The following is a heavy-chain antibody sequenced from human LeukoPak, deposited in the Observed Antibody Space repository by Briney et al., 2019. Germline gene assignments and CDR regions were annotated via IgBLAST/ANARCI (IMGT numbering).Heavy chain of an antibody. V-gene: IGHV3-30*04. CDR3: VKPSGEDREALAGLWADS. CDR2: ISYDGSNK. D-gene: IGHD3-10*01. Sequence: GGSLRLSCAASGFTFSSYAMHWVRQAPGKGLEWVAVISYDGSNKYYADSVKGRFTISRDNSKNTVYLQVNSLTAEDTARYYCVKPSGEDREALAGLWADSWGQGTLVSVSS. CDR1: GFTFSSYA. J-gene: IGHJ4*02.